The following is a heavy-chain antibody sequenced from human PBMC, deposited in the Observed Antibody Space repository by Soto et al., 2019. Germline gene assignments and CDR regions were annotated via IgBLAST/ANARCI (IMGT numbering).Heavy chain of an antibody. CDR2: IYSGDGT. Sequence: EVQLVESGGGLVQPGGSLRLSCAASGFTVSTNYMNWVRQAPGKGLEWVSVIYSGDGTYYADSVKGRFTISRHNSKHPLELQNRSSRAEAATMYYWARNPPPIVDEVTRYGMADSGKGNSVIVCS. V-gene: IGHV3-53*04. CDR1: GFTVSTNY. D-gene: IGHD3-16*02. CDR3: ARNPPPIVDEVTRYGMAD. J-gene: IGHJ6*04.